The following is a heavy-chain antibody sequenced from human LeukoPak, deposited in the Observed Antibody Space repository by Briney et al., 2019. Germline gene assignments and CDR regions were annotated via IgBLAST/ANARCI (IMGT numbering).Heavy chain of an antibody. CDR3: AKSPRMTTVTYFDH. Sequence: GGSLRLSCAASGFTFSSYGMHWVRQAPGKGLEWVALISYDGSNKYYTDSVKGRFTISRDNSKKTLYLQMNSLRAEDAAVYYCAKSPRMTTVTYFDHWGQGTLVTVSS. CDR2: ISYDGSNK. J-gene: IGHJ4*02. D-gene: IGHD4-17*01. CDR1: GFTFSSYG. V-gene: IGHV3-30*18.